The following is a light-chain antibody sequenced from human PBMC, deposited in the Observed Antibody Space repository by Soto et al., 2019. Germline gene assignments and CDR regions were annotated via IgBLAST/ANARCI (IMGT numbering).Light chain of an antibody. CDR3: QQSYNPPLT. V-gene: IGKV1-39*01. CDR2: VTS. J-gene: IGKJ4*01. Sequence: DIQMTQSPSSLSASVGDRVTITCRASQSISSYLHWYQQKPGRAPKLLISVTSSLQSGVPSRFSGSASGTDFTLIISSLQPEDFATYYCQQSYNPPLTFGGGTKVDIK. CDR1: QSISSY.